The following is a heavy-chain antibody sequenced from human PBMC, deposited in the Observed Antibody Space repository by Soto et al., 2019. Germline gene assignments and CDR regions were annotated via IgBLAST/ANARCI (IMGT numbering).Heavy chain of an antibody. J-gene: IGHJ3*02. CDR1: GGSISSYY. V-gene: IGHV4-59*01. D-gene: IGHD5-18*01. CDR3: ARRYGKNAFDI. CDR2: IYYSGST. Sequence: QVQLQESGPGLVKPSETLSLTCTVSGGSISSYYWSWIRQPPGKGLEWIGYIYYSGSTNYNPSFKSRVTISVDTSKNQFSLKLSSVTAADTAVYYCARRYGKNAFDIWGQGTMVTVSS.